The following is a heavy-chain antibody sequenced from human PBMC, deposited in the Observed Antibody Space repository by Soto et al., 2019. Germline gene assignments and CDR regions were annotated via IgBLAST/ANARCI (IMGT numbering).Heavy chain of an antibody. V-gene: IGHV1-3*04. CDR1: GYTFTTYT. J-gene: IGHJ5*02. Sequence: GASVKVSCKASGYTFTTYTIHWVRQAPGQRLEWMGWINTGNGNTHYSQKFQGRVTITMDASASIAYMELSSLRSEDTAVYYCAGMQVPAVGMVVWFDTWGQGTLVTVSS. CDR2: INTGNGNT. D-gene: IGHD6-13*01. CDR3: AGMQVPAVGMVVWFDT.